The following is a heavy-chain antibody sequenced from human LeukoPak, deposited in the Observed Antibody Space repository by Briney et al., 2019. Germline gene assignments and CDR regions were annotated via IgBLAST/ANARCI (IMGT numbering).Heavy chain of an antibody. CDR1: GGSISSGGYS. V-gene: IGHV4-30-2*01. CDR2: IYHSGST. J-gene: IGHJ4*02. CDR3: ARAQIVVVPAAIQYYFDY. D-gene: IGHD2-2*01. Sequence: SQTLSLTCAVSGGSISSGGYSWSWIRQPPGKGLEWIGYIYHSGSTYYNPSLKSRVTISVDRSKNQFSLKLSSVTAADTAVYYCARAQIVVVPAAIQYYFDYWGQGTLVTASS.